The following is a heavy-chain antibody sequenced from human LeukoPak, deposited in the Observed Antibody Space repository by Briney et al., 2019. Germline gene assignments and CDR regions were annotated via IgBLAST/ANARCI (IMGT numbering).Heavy chain of an antibody. V-gene: IGHV3-30*02. CDR3: VRGDSVGY. Sequence: QSGGSLRLSCVISGFTLSHFGIHWVRQAPGKGLDWVAFIHFNGTNKNYADSVKGRFTVSRDNSKNTVYLQMSSLRGEDTAVYYCVRGDSVGYWGQGTLVAVSA. J-gene: IGHJ4*02. CDR1: GFTLSHFG. CDR2: IHFNGTNK. D-gene: IGHD3-16*01.